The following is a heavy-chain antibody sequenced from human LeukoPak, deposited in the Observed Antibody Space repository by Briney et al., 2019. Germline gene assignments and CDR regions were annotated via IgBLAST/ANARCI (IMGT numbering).Heavy chain of an antibody. D-gene: IGHD2-2*01. CDR3: ARECSSTSCYVLRAFDI. CDR1: GYTFTSHG. V-gene: IGHV1-18*04. J-gene: IGHJ3*02. CDR2: ISAYNGNT. Sequence: ASVKVSCKASGYTFTSHGISWVRQAPGQGLEWMGWISAYNGNTNYAQELQGRVTMTTDTSTSTAYMGLRSLRSDDTAVYYCARECSSTSCYVLRAFDIWGQGTMVTVSS.